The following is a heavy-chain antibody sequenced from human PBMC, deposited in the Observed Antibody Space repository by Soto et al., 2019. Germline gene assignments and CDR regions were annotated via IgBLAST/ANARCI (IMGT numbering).Heavy chain of an antibody. J-gene: IGHJ6*02. CDR3: ARDGDPVSGYPYYYYGMDV. Sequence: PGGSLRLSCVASGFTFNHHGMHWVRQAPGRGLEWVAVIWFDGSNQYYADSVKGRFSVSRDNSKKTLYLQMNSLRAEDMAVYYCARDGDPVSGYPYYYYGMDVGGQGTTVTVSS. CDR1: GFTFNHHG. V-gene: IGHV3-33*01. D-gene: IGHD5-12*01. CDR2: IWFDGSNQ.